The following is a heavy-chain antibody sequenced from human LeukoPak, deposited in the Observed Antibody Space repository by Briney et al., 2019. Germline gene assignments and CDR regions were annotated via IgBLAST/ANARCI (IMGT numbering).Heavy chain of an antibody. CDR2: IYSGGTT. CDR3: ARGNSPRDS. D-gene: IGHD4-23*01. Sequence: SGGSLRLSCAASGFAFSNYAMSWVRHVPGEGLEWVSVIYSGGTTYYADSVKGRFTISRDNSKNTLYLQMNSLTAEDTALYYCARGNSPRDSWGRGTLVCVSS. CDR1: GFAFSNYA. J-gene: IGHJ4*02. V-gene: IGHV3-66*01.